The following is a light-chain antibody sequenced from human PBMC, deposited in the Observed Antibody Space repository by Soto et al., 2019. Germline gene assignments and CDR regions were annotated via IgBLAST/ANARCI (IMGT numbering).Light chain of an antibody. CDR2: EGS. Sequence: QSVLTQPASVSGSPGQSITISSTGTSSDVGSYNLVSWYQQHPGKAPKVMIYEGSKRPSGVSNRFSGSKSGNTASLTISGLQAEDEADYYFCSYARSTLDVFGTGTKVTVL. J-gene: IGLJ1*01. V-gene: IGLV2-23*01. CDR3: CSYARSTLDV. CDR1: SSDVGSYNL.